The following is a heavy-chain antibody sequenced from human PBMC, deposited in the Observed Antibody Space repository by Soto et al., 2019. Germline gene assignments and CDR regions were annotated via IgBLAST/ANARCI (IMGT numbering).Heavy chain of an antibody. CDR1: GGTFSSYA. CDR2: IIPIFGTA. V-gene: IGHV1-69*13. Sequence: SVKVSCKASGGTFSSYAISWVRQAPGQGLEWMGGIIPIFGTANYAQKFQGRATITADESTSTAYMELSSLRSEDTAVYYCARDLRGRSTIFGVVIPNYDYYYYGMDVWGQGTTVTVSS. J-gene: IGHJ6*02. D-gene: IGHD3-3*01. CDR3: ARDLRGRSTIFGVVIPNYDYYYYGMDV.